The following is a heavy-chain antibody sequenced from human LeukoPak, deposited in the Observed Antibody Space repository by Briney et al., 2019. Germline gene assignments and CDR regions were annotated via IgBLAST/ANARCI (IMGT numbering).Heavy chain of an antibody. J-gene: IGHJ4*02. CDR1: GFTFSNAW. CDR2: IKRKTDGGTT. Sequence: GGSLRLSCAASGFTFSNAWMTWVRQAPGKGLEWIGRIKRKTDGGTTDYAAAVKDRFTISRDDSKNTLYLQMSSLKTEDTAVYYCTPTLGYWGQGTLVTVSS. V-gene: IGHV3-15*01. CDR3: TPTLGY. D-gene: IGHD7-27*01.